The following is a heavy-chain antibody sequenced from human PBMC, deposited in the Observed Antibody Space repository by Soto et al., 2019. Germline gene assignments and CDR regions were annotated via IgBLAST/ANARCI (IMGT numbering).Heavy chain of an antibody. CDR1: GYTFTSYG. D-gene: IGHD6-13*01. Sequence: ASVKVSCKASGYTFTSYGISWVRQAPGQGLEWMGWISAYNGNKNYAEKLQGRVTMTTDTSTSTAYMELRSLRSDDTAVYYCARAGQQLGYYYGMDVWGQGTTVTVSS. V-gene: IGHV1-18*04. J-gene: IGHJ6*02. CDR2: ISAYNGNK. CDR3: ARAGQQLGYYYGMDV.